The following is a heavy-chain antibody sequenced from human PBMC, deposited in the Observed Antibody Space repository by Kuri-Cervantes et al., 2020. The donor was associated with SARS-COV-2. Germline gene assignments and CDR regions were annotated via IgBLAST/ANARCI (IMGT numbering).Heavy chain of an antibody. D-gene: IGHD2-8*01. CDR2: IIPIFGTA. Sequence: SVKVSCKASGYTFTGYYMHWVRQAPGQGLEWMGGIIPIFGTANYAQKFQGRVTITADESTSTAYMELRSLRSDDTAVYYCARVGTNLRFDYWGQGTLVTVSS. CDR1: GYTFTGYY. V-gene: IGHV1-69*13. CDR3: ARVGTNLRFDY. J-gene: IGHJ4*02.